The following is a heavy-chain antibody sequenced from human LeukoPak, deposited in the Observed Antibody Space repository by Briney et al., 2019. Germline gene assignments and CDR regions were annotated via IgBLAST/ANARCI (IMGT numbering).Heavy chain of an antibody. D-gene: IGHD5-24*01. Sequence: GGSLRLSCAASGFTFSSYWMSWVRRAPGKGLEWVASINQEGSQNYYVDSVKGRFTISRDNTKKSLYLQINRLRFDDTAVYYCARDADLGATITGAFDIWGQGTLVIVS. CDR1: GFTFSSYW. J-gene: IGHJ3*02. V-gene: IGHV3-7*01. CDR2: INQEGSQN. CDR3: ARDADLGATITGAFDI.